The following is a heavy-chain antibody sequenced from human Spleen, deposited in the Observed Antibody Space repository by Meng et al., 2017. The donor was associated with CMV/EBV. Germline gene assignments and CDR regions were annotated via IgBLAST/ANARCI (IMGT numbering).Heavy chain of an antibody. D-gene: IGHD2-15*01. V-gene: IGHV1-2*02. Sequence: ASVKVSCKTSGYTFTGYYIHWLRQAPGQGLEWMGWINTHRGSTNYAQKFQGRVTMTRDTSITTAYMELSRLISDDTAVYICARVKRYCTGGTCSSTGYYGMDVWGQGTTVTVSS. CDR1: GYTFTGYY. J-gene: IGHJ6*02. CDR3: ARVKRYCTGGTCSSTGYYGMDV. CDR2: INTHRGST.